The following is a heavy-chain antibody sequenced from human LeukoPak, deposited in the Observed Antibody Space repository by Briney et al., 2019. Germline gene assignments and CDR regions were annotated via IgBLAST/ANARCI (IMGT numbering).Heavy chain of an antibody. J-gene: IGHJ4*02. V-gene: IGHV3-64*04. CDR2: ISPDGGNT. D-gene: IGHD3-10*01. Sequence: GGSLRLSCSASGFTFSSYAMHWVRQAPGKGLEYVSAISPDGGNTYYADSVKGRFTISRDNAKNSLYLQMSSLRAEDTAVYYCARDLASGGYWGQGTLVTVSS. CDR3: ARDLASGGY. CDR1: GFTFSSYA.